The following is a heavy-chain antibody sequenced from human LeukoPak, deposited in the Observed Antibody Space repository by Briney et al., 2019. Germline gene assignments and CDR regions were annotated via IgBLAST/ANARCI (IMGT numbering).Heavy chain of an antibody. CDR3: ASGYSYGFPFDY. CDR2: ISGSGGST. Sequence: GGSPRLSCAASGFTFSSYAMSWVRQAPGKGLEWVSAISGSGGSTYYADSVKGRFTISRDNSKNTLYLQMNSLRAEDTAVYYCASGYSYGFPFDYWGQGTLVTVSS. D-gene: IGHD5-18*01. V-gene: IGHV3-23*01. J-gene: IGHJ4*02. CDR1: GFTFSSYA.